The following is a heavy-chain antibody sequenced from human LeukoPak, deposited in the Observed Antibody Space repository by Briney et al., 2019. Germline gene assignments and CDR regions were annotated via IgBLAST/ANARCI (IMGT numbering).Heavy chain of an antibody. CDR2: FDPESGKM. CDR3: TAPKAVHWYGDKICFSAFDF. CDR1: GNTLTEFP. V-gene: IGHV1-24*01. J-gene: IGHJ3*01. D-gene: IGHD3-10*01. Sequence: ASVKVSCKVSGNTLTEFPIHWVRQAPGKGPEWMGGFDPESGKMIYGERFQDGLTMTEDTSTDTAHMELRSLSSEDTAVIYCTAPKAVHWYGDKICFSAFDFWGQGTTVIVSS.